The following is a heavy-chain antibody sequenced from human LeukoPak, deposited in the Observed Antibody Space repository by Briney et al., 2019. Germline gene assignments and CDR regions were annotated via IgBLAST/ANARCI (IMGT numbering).Heavy chain of an antibody. CDR2: ISYIGST. D-gene: IGHD5-24*01. CDR3: ARGWLQFSYFFDY. CDR1: GGSISSDS. V-gene: IGHV4-59*12. J-gene: IGHJ4*02. Sequence: SETLSLTCAVYGGSISSDSWSWIRQPPGKGLEWIGYISYIGSTNYNPSLKSRVTISVDTSKNQFSLKLSSVTAADTAVYYCARGWLQFSYFFDYWGQGTLVTVSS.